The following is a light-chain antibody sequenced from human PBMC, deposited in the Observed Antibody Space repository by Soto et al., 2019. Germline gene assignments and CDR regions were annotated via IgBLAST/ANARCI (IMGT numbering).Light chain of an antibody. J-gene: IGLJ1*01. V-gene: IGLV1-40*01. CDR2: GNS. CDR1: TSNIGTSYD. CDR3: QSYDINLRLYV. Sequence: QSVLTQPPSVSGAPGQMVTISCSGSTSNIGTSYDVYWYQHLPGTAPKLLIYGNSNRPSGVPDRFSGSKAGTSASLAITGLQAEDEADYYCQSYDINLRLYVFGTGTKVTV.